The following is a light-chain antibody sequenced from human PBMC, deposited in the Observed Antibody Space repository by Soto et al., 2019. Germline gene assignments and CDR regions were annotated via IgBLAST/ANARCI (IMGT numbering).Light chain of an antibody. Sequence: DIVMTQSPDSLPVSLGERATINCKSSQIVLHTSNNKNYLAWFQQKPGQPPRLLIYWASTRGSGVPDRFSGSGSGSDFTLTISSLQAEDVAVYSCQQYYSAPWTFGQGTRVEIK. J-gene: IGKJ1*01. CDR2: WAS. CDR1: QIVLHTSNNKNY. V-gene: IGKV4-1*01. CDR3: QQYYSAPWT.